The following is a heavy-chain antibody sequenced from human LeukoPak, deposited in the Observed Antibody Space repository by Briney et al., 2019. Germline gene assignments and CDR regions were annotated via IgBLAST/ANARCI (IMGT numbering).Heavy chain of an antibody. J-gene: IGHJ3*02. CDR2: ISHSGSA. CDR1: AGSFSSDDYY. Sequence: SETLSLTCTVSAGSFSSDDYYWSWVRQPAGKGLEWIGYISHSGSAYYNPSLKSRVSLSLDTSKNEFSLNLSSVTAADTAVYYCARQGPFSSSFPGGAFDIWGQGTVVTVSS. V-gene: IGHV4-30-2*02. D-gene: IGHD6-13*01. CDR3: ARQGPFSSSFPGGAFDI.